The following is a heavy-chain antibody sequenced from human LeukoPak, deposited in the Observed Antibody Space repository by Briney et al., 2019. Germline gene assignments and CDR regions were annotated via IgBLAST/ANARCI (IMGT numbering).Heavy chain of an antibody. V-gene: IGHV4-34*01. CDR1: GGSITGYY. D-gene: IGHD3-9*01. CDR2: IHYTGAT. J-gene: IGHJ4*02. CDR3: ARGNILTGYCFDF. Sequence: MPSETLSLTCAGYGGSITGYYWSWIRQTPGRGLEWVGEIHYTGATSYNPSLKSRATISTDTSKNQFSLRLSSVTAADTAVYYCARGNILTGYCFDFWGQGALVTVSS.